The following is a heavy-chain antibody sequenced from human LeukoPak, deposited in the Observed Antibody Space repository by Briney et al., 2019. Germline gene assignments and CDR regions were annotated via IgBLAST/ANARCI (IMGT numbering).Heavy chain of an antibody. D-gene: IGHD5-12*01. CDR1: GGSFSGYY. J-gene: IGHJ4*02. CDR3: AALTGGRYLVATHFDF. Sequence: SETLSLTCAVYGGSFSGYYWSWIRQPPGKGLEWIGEINHSGSTNYNPSLKSRVTISVDTSKNQFSLKLSSVTAADTAVYYCAALTGGRYLVATHFDFWSQGSLVTVSS. V-gene: IGHV4-34*01. CDR2: INHSGST.